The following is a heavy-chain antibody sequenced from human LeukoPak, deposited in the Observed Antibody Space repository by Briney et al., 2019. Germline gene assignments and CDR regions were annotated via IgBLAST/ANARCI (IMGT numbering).Heavy chain of an antibody. CDR1: GFTFSRSWM. J-gene: IGHJ4*02. Sequence: PGGSLRLSCAASGFTFSRSWMTWVRQAPGKGLEWIGSIYYSGSTYYNPSLKSRVTISVDTSKNQFSLKLSSVTAADTAVYYCARVQSGVVGATIPFEYWGRGTLVTVSS. D-gene: IGHD1-26*01. CDR2: IYYSGST. V-gene: IGHV4-38-2*01. CDR3: ARVQSGVVGATIPFEY.